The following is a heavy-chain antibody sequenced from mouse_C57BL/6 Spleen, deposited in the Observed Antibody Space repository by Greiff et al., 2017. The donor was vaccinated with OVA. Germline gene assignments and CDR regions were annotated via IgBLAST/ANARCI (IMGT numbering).Heavy chain of an antibody. Sequence: QVQLQQSGAELVRPGASVTLSCKASGYTFTDYEMHWVKQTPVHGLEWIGAIDPETGGTAYNQKFKGKAILTADKSSSTAYMELRSLTSEDSAVYYCTREGVLGSSPFDYWGQGTTLTVSS. CDR2: IDPETGGT. CDR1: GYTFTDYE. D-gene: IGHD1-1*01. V-gene: IGHV1-15*01. J-gene: IGHJ2*01. CDR3: TREGVLGSSPFDY.